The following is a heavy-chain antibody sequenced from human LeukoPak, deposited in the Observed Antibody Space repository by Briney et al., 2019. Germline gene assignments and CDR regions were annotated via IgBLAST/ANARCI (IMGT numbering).Heavy chain of an antibody. CDR1: GFTFSNYG. CDR3: AKGIKDSGSYYLDY. Sequence: TGGSLRLSCAASGFTFSNYGMRWVRQAPGKGLEWVSGISGSRSYTDYADSVKGRFTISRDNYKNTLYLQMNSLRVEDTAVYYCAKGIKDSGSYYLDYWGQGILVTVSS. CDR2: ISGSRSYT. J-gene: IGHJ4*02. D-gene: IGHD1-26*01. V-gene: IGHV3-23*01.